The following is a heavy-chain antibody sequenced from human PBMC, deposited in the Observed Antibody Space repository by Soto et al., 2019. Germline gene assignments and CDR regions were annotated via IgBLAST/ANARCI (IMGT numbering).Heavy chain of an antibody. CDR3: AKTSENTIFGVVLPFDY. CDR1: GFTFSSYA. CDR2: ISGSGGST. Sequence: GGSLRLSCAASGFTFSSYAMSWVRQAPGKGLEWVSAISGSGGSTYYADSVKGRFTISRDNSKNTLYLQMNSLRAEDTAVYYCAKTSENTIFGVVLPFDYWGQGTLVTVSS. J-gene: IGHJ4*02. D-gene: IGHD3-3*01. V-gene: IGHV3-23*01.